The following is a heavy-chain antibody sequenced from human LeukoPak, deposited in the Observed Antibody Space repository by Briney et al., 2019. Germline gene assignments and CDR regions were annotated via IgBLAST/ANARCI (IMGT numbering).Heavy chain of an antibody. D-gene: IGHD1-26*01. CDR2: ISGSGGST. CDR1: GFTFSTYA. V-gene: IGHV3-23*01. J-gene: IGHJ3*02. Sequence: GGSLRLSCGASGFTFSTYAMSWVRQAPGEGLEWVSGISGSGGSTYYADSVKGRFTISRDSSKNTMYLQMNSLRAEDTAVYYCANRGSLGAFDIWGQGTMVSVSS. CDR3: ANRGSLGAFDI.